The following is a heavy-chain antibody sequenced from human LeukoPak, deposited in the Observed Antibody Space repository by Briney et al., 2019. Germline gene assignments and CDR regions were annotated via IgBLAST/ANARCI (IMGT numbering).Heavy chain of an antibody. V-gene: IGHV3-30-3*01. CDR2: ISYDGSNK. CDR1: GFTFSSYA. CDR3: AREWQN. J-gene: IGHJ6*02. Sequence: GGSLRLSCAASGFTFSSYAMHWVRQAPGKGLEWVAVISYDGSNKYYADSVKGRFTISRDNAKNSLYLQMNSLRVEDTAVYYCAREWQNWGQGTTVTVSS. D-gene: IGHD5-24*01.